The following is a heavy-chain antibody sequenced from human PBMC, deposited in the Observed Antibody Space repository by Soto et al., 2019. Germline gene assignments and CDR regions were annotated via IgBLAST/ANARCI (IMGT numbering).Heavy chain of an antibody. V-gene: IGHV4-61*01. J-gene: IGHJ4*02. CDR2: IYYSGST. CDR3: ASRRAVAGTVLFQE. D-gene: IGHD6-19*01. CDR1: GGSVSSGSYY. Sequence: QVQLQESGPGLVKPSETLSLTCTVSGGSVSSGSYYWSWIRQPPGKGLEWIGYIYYSGSTNYNPSLQSRVTISVDTSKNLFSLRLSSVTAADTAVYYCASRRAVAGTVLFQEWGQGTLVTVSS.